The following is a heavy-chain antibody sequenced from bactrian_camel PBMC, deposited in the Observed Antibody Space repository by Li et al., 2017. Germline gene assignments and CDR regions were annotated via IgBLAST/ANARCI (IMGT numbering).Heavy chain of an antibody. CDR2: TNKGSTNA. Sequence: QLVESGGGSVETGGSLRLSCTASRDDVIRDCITCFFQAPGKKREWVASTNKGSTNAVYVDSVKGRFTISQDNAKNTVYLQMNSLRPEDAGMYYCATNVVLGMCPRAYEWRYWGQGTQVTVS. D-gene: IGHD1*01. CDR3: ATNVVLGMCPRAYEWRY. V-gene: IGHV3S25*01. J-gene: IGHJ4*01. CDR1: RDDVIRDC.